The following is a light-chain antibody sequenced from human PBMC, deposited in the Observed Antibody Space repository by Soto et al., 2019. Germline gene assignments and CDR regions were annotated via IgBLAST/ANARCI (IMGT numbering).Light chain of an antibody. CDR3: QQRSQWPPLT. J-gene: IGKJ4*01. V-gene: IGKV3-11*01. CDR1: QSVSTY. CDR2: DAS. Sequence: EIVLTQSPATLSMSPGERATLSCRASQSVSTYLAWYQQKPGQAPRLLIFDASNRASGIPSRFSGSGSGTNFTLTISRLEPEDFAVYFCQQRSQWPPLTFGGGTKAEIK.